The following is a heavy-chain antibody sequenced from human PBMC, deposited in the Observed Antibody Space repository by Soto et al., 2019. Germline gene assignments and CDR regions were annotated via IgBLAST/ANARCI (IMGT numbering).Heavy chain of an antibody. Sequence: SETLSLTCAVYGGSFSGYYWSWIRQPPGKGLEWIGEINHSGSTNYNPSLKSRVTISVDTSKNQFSLKLSSVTAADTAVYYCARGRGSSSPHRRLYYYYGMDDWGQGTTVTVSS. J-gene: IGHJ6*02. V-gene: IGHV4-34*01. CDR1: GGSFSGYY. CDR2: INHSGST. CDR3: ARGRGSSSPHRRLYYYYGMDD. D-gene: IGHD6-6*01.